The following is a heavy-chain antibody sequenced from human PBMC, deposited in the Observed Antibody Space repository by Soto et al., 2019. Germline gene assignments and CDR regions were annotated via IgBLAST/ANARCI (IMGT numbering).Heavy chain of an antibody. CDR3: ARRLGSLNTGGPYYVDP. CDR2: IYPDDSDT. CDR1: GYIFANYW. V-gene: IGHV5-51*01. Sequence: GESLKISCKGSGYIFANYWINWVRQMPGEGLEWMGIIYPDDSDTRYSPSFQGQVTISVDKSISTAYLQWSDLKASASGMYSCARRLGSLNTGGPYYVDPWGQGTMVAVYS. D-gene: IGHD3-16*01. J-gene: IGHJ5*02.